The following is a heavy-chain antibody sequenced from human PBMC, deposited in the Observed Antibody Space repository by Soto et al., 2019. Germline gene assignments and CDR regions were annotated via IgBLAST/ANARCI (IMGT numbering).Heavy chain of an antibody. CDR3: ARMGYYDSSGYLYALGY. D-gene: IGHD3-22*01. CDR1: GFSRSTSGMC. V-gene: IGHV2-70*01. CDR2: IDWDDDK. J-gene: IGHJ4*02. Sequence: SGPTLVNPTQTLTLTCTFSGFSRSTSGMCVSWIRQPPGKALEWLALIDWDDDKYYSTSLKTRLTISKDTSKNQVVLTMTNMDPVDTATYYCARMGYYDSSGYLYALGYWGQGTLVTVSS.